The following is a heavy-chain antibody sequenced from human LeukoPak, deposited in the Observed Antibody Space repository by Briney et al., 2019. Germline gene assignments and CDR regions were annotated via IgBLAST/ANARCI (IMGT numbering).Heavy chain of an antibody. V-gene: IGHV1-2*04. D-gene: IGHD3-22*01. J-gene: IGHJ4*02. Sequence: ASVKVSCKASGYTFTGYYMHWVRQAPGQGLEWMGWINPNSGGTNYAQKFQGWVTMTRDTSISTAYMELSRLRSDGTAVYYCARGPRDYYDSSGFRYDYWGQGTLVTVSS. CDR2: INPNSGGT. CDR3: ARGPRDYYDSSGFRYDY. CDR1: GYTFTGYY.